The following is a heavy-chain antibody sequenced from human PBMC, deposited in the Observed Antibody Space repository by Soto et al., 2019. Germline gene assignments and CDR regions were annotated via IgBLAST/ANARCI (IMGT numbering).Heavy chain of an antibody. CDR1: GGSISSSSYY. Sequence: QLQLQESGPGLVKPSETLSLTCTVSGGSISSSSYYWGWLRQHPGKGLEWLGRISYSGSTFYSPSLRSRVTISVDTSKDQFSRRVSSVTAADTAVYDCARAYSSAPDYWGHGTLVTVSS. J-gene: IGHJ4*01. CDR3: ARAYSSAPDY. CDR2: ISYSGST. V-gene: IGHV4-39*01. D-gene: IGHD6-25*01.